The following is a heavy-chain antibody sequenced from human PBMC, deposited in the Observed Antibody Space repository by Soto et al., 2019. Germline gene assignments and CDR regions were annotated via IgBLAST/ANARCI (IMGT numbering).Heavy chain of an antibody. CDR1: GGSISSGGYS. V-gene: IGHV4-30-2*01. D-gene: IGHD3-10*01. Sequence: TSETLSLTCAVSGGSISSGGYSWSWIRQPPGKGLEWIGYIYHSGSTYYNPSLKSRVTISVDRSKNQFSLKLSSVTAADTAVYYCARIRGSGSYYNVFWFDPWGQGTLVTVSS. CDR3: ARIRGSGSYYNVFWFDP. CDR2: IYHSGST. J-gene: IGHJ5*02.